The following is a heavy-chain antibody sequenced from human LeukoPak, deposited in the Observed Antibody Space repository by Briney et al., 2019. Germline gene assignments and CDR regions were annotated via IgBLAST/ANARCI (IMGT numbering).Heavy chain of an antibody. J-gene: IGHJ3*02. D-gene: IGHD3-22*01. V-gene: IGHV3-23*01. CDR2: ISGSGGST. Sequence: GGSLRLSCAASGFTFSSYAMSWVRQAPGKGLEWVSAISGSGGSTYYADSVKGRFTISRDNSKNTLYLQMNSLRAEDTAVYYCAKGGTTYYYDSKSWSGATDAFGIWGQGTMVTVSS. CDR3: AKGGTTYYYDSKSWSGATDAFGI. CDR1: GFTFSSYA.